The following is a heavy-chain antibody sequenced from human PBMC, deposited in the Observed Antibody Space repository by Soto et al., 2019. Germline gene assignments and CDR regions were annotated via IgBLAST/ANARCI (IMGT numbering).Heavy chain of an antibody. CDR2: IIPIFGTA. Sequence: SVKVSCKASGGTFSSYAISWVRQAPGQGLEWMGGIIPIFGTANYAQKFQGRVTITADESTSTAYMELSSLRSEDTAVYYCASSGIKSGYDSSFDYWGQGTLVTVSS. V-gene: IGHV1-69*13. CDR1: GGTFSSYA. J-gene: IGHJ4*02. CDR3: ASSGIKSGYDSSFDY. D-gene: IGHD5-12*01.